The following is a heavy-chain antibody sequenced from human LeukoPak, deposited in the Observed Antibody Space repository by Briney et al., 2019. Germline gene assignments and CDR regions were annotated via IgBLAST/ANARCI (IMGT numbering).Heavy chain of an antibody. D-gene: IGHD1-26*01. V-gene: IGHV3-48*03. Sequence: GGSLRLSCAASGFTFSSYEMNWVRQAPGKGLEWVSYISSSGSIYYSDSVKGRFTISRDNAKNSLYLQMNSLRVEDTAVYYCARARSSGSHRVVNAFDVWGQGTMVTVSS. J-gene: IGHJ3*01. CDR3: ARARSSGSHRVVNAFDV. CDR1: GFTFSSYE. CDR2: ISSSGSI.